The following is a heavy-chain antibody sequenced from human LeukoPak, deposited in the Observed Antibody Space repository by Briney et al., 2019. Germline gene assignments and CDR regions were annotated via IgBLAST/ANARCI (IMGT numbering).Heavy chain of an antibody. CDR2: IFPSGGEI. J-gene: IGHJ4*02. CDR1: GFSLSNYN. V-gene: IGHV3-23*01. Sequence: GGSLRLSCAASGFSLSNYNMHWVRQPPGKGLEWVSSIFPSGGEIHYADSVRGRFTISRDNSKSTLSLQMNSLRAEDTAIYYCATYRQVLLPFESWGQGTLVTVSS. D-gene: IGHD2-8*02. CDR3: ATYRQVLLPFES.